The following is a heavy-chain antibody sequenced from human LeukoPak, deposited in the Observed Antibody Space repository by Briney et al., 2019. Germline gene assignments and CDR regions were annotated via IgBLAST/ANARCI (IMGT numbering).Heavy chain of an antibody. J-gene: IGHJ5*02. CDR3: AAESERWLVRT. D-gene: IGHD6-19*01. Sequence: SETLSLTCTVSGGSISSYYWSWIRQPPGKGLEWIGYIYYSGSTNYNPSLKSRVTISVDTSKNHFSLKLSSVTAADTAVYYCAAESERWLVRTWGQGTLVTVSS. CDR1: GGSISSYY. CDR2: IYYSGST. V-gene: IGHV4-59*01.